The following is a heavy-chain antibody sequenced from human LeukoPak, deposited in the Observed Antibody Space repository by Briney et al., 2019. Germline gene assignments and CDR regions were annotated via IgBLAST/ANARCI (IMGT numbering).Heavy chain of an antibody. J-gene: IGHJ4*02. V-gene: IGHV4-39*01. CDR1: GDSISTSNSY. CDR2: IYYSGNT. Sequence: SETLSLTCTVSGDSISTSNSYWGWIRQPPGKGLEWIGSIYYSGNTYYNASLKSRVTISVDTSKNQFSLKLSSVTAADTAVYYCARRVDTAMATDYWGQGTLVTVSS. CDR3: ARRVDTAMATDY. D-gene: IGHD5-18*01.